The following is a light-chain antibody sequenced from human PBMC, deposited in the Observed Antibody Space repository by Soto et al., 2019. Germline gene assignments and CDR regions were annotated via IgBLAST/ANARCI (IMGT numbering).Light chain of an antibody. CDR1: QSVSSSY. CDR3: QQYGTSPELT. CDR2: GAS. J-gene: IGKJ4*01. Sequence: EIVLTQSPGTLSLSPGESATLSCRASQSVSSSYLAWYQQKPGQAPRLLIYGASSRATGIPDRFSGSGSGTDFTHTISRLEPEDFAVYYCQQYGTSPELTFGGGTKVEIE. V-gene: IGKV3-20*01.